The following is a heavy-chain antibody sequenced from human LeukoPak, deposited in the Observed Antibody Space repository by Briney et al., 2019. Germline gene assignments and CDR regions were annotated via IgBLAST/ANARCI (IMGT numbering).Heavy chain of an antibody. Sequence: SQTLSLTCALSGDSFSSNSAAWSWVRQSPSRGLEWLGRTYYRSKWYYDYAVSVKSRITINPDTSKNQFSLQLNSVTPEDTAVYYCARGATAYFDYWGQGTLVTVSS. CDR2: TYYRSKWYY. D-gene: IGHD5-12*01. CDR3: ARGATAYFDY. CDR1: GDSFSSNSAA. V-gene: IGHV6-1*01. J-gene: IGHJ4*02.